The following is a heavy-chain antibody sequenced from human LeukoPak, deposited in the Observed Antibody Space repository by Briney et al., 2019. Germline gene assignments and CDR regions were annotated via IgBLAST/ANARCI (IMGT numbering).Heavy chain of an antibody. CDR3: AREEGGSYKDWFDP. CDR1: GGSIGSGDYY. Sequence: PSGTLSLTCTVSGGSIGSGDYYWSWIRQHPGKGLEWIGYIFYIGSTHYNPSLKSRVTISADTSKNQFFLKLSSATAADTAVYYCAREEGGSYKDWFDPWGQGILVTVSS. V-gene: IGHV4-31*03. D-gene: IGHD1-26*01. J-gene: IGHJ5*02. CDR2: IFYIGST.